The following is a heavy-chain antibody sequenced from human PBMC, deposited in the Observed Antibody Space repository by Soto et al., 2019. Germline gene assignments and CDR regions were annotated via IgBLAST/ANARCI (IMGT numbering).Heavy chain of an antibody. V-gene: IGHV6-1*01. CDR2: TYYRSKWYN. CDR1: GDSVSSNSAA. J-gene: IGHJ6*02. D-gene: IGHD2-2*01. CDR3: ARAIVVVPAAYYYYYGMDV. Sequence: QTLSLTCAISGDSVSSNSAAWNWIRQSPSRGLEWLGRTYYRSKWYNDYAVSVKSRITINPDTSKNQFSLQLNSVTPEDTAVYYCARAIVVVPAAYYYYYGMDVWGQGTTVTVSS.